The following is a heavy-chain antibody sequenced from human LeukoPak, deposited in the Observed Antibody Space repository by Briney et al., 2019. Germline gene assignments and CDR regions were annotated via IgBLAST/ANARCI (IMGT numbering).Heavy chain of an antibody. Sequence: GSVKLSCTASGFAFTSYGMSWVRQAPGQGLEWMGWISAYNSNTNYAQKLEGRVTMTTDTSTSIAYMELRSLRSDDTSVYYCARIFWAGSRCFDYWGQGTLVTVSS. CDR2: ISAYNSNT. D-gene: IGHD3-3*01. CDR3: ARIFWAGSRCFDY. J-gene: IGHJ4*02. V-gene: IGHV1-18*01. CDR1: GFAFTSYG.